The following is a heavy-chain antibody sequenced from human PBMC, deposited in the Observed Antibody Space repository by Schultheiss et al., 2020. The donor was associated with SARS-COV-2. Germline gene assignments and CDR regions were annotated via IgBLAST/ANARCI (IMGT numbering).Heavy chain of an antibody. CDR3: ARGRGCSSTSCYIGYYYYYGMDV. V-gene: IGHV4-39*07. CDR1: GGSISSSSYY. D-gene: IGHD2-2*02. Sequence: SETLSLTCTVSGGSISSSSYYWGWIRQPPGKGLEWIGEINHSGSTNYNPSLKSRVTISVDTSKNQFSLKLSSVTAADTAVYYCARGRGCSSTSCYIGYYYYYGMDVWGQGTTVTVSS. J-gene: IGHJ6*02. CDR2: INHSGST.